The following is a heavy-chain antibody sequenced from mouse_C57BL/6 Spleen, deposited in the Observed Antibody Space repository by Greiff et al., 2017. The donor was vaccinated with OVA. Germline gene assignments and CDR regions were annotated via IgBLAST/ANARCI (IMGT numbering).Heavy chain of an antibody. D-gene: IGHD6-5*01. CDR1: GYTFTSYW. Sequence: VQLQQPGAELVMPGASVKLSCKASGYTFTSYWMHWVKQRPGQGLEWIGEIDPSDSYTNYNQKFKGKSTLTVDKSSSTAYMQLSSLTSEDSAVYYCARLSYASFAYWGQGTLVTVSA. V-gene: IGHV1-69*01. J-gene: IGHJ3*01. CDR3: ARLSYASFAY. CDR2: IDPSDSYT.